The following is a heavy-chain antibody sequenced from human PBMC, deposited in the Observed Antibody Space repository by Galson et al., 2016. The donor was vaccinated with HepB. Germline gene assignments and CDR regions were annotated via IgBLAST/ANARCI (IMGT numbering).Heavy chain of an antibody. J-gene: IGHJ4*02. CDR1: KYMFTSFF. CDR3: ARQLSSRPFDY. Sequence: SVKVSCKASKYMFTSFFIHWVRQAPGQGLEWMGMIRPRGRSATYAQNFRGRVTMTRDTSTTTVYMELNSLKFQDTAMYYCARQLSSRPFDYWGQGTLVTVSS. CDR2: IRPRGRSA. V-gene: IGHV1-46*01. D-gene: IGHD5-24*01.